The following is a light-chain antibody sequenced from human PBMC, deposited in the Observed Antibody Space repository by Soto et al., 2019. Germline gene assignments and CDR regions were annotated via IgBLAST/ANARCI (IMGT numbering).Light chain of an antibody. CDR1: SSDVGSYDL. CDR2: EGT. Sequence: QSVLTQPASVSGSPGQSITISCTGTSSDVGSYDLVSWYQHHPGKVLKLMVYEGTKRPSGVSDRFSGSKSGNTASLTISGLQAEDEADYYCYSYAGDSLYVFGTGTKLTVL. J-gene: IGLJ1*01. CDR3: YSYAGDSLYV. V-gene: IGLV2-23*01.